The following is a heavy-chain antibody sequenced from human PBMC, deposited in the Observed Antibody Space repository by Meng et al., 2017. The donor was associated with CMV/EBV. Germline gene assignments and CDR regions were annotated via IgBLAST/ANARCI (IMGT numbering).Heavy chain of an antibody. CDR1: GYTFTSYD. D-gene: IGHD3-10*01. CDR3: ARGGLWFGEFIPSNWFDP. CDR2: MNPNSGNT. J-gene: IGHJ5*02. V-gene: IGHV1-8*03. Sequence: ASVQVSCKASGYTFTSYDINWVRQATGQGLEWMGWMNPNSGNTGYAQKFQGRVTITRNTSISTAYMELSSLRSEDTAVYYCARGGLWFGEFIPSNWFDPWGQGTLVTVSS.